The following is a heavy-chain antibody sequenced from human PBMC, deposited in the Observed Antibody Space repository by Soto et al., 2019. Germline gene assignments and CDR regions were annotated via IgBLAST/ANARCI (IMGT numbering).Heavy chain of an antibody. CDR1: GFTVSSYA. D-gene: IGHD6-13*01. CDR3: AKDGQYSSSWYAEGIWFDP. V-gene: IGHV3-23*01. Sequence: GGSLRLSCAASGFTVSSYAMSWVRQAPGKGLEWVSAISGSGGSTYYADSVKGRFTISRDNSKNTLYLQMNSLRAEDTAVYYCAKDGQYSSSWYAEGIWFDPWGQGTLVTVSS. CDR2: ISGSGGST. J-gene: IGHJ5*02.